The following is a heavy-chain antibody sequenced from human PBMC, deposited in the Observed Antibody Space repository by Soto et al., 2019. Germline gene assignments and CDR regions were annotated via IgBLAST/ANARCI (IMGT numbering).Heavy chain of an antibody. CDR1: GYTFLSYG. V-gene: IGHV1-18*01. D-gene: IGHD1-26*01. Sequence: QVKLEQSGGEVKKPGASVKVSCKASGYTFLSYGITWVRQAPGQGLEWMGWVSGYNGHTNYAQKFQGRVTMTRDMSTATAYMELRNLRSDDTAVYYCAILVVPTSSENWFDPWGQGTLVTVSA. CDR2: VSGYNGHT. J-gene: IGHJ5*02. CDR3: AILVVPTSSENWFDP.